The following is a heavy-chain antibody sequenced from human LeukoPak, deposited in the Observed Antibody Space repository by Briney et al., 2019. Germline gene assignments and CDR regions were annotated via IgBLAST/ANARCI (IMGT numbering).Heavy chain of an antibody. V-gene: IGHV4-34*01. Sequence: PSETLSLTCAVYGGSFSGYYWSWIRQPPGKGLEWIGEINHSGSTNYNPSLKSRVTISVDTSKNQFSLKLSSVTAADTAVYYCARLNDGSGYAIDYWGQETLVTVSS. D-gene: IGHD3-22*01. CDR2: INHSGST. CDR1: GGSFSGYY. CDR3: ARLNDGSGYAIDY. J-gene: IGHJ4*02.